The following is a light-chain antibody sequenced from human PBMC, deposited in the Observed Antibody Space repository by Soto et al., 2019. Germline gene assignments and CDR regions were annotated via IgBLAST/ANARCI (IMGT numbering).Light chain of an antibody. V-gene: IGLV1-47*01. J-gene: IGLJ3*02. CDR3: AAWDDSLSGRV. CDR2: GNN. CDR1: SSNLGHND. Sequence: QSVLTQPPSASGTPGQGVTIACSGSSSNLGHNDVYLYQQLPGMAHKLLIFGNNQRPSGVPDRFSGSKSGTSASLAISGRRSEDEADYYCAAWDDSLSGRVFGGGTKLTVL.